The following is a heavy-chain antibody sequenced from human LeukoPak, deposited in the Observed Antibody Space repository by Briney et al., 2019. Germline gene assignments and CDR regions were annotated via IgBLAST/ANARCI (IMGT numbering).Heavy chain of an antibody. CDR2: ILYDGSNK. D-gene: IGHD5-12*01. J-gene: IGHJ4*02. CDR3: AKDGRGYSGYDWHYYFDY. CDR1: GFTFSSYG. V-gene: IGHV3-30*18. Sequence: GGSLRLSCAASGFTFSSYGMHWIRQAPGKGLECVAVILYDGSNKYYADSLKGRFTISRDNSKNTLYLQMNSLRAEDTAVYYCAKDGRGYSGYDWHYYFDYWGQGTLVTVSS.